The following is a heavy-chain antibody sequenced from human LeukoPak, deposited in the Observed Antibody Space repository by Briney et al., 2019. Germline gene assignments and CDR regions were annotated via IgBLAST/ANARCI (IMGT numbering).Heavy chain of an antibody. V-gene: IGHV1-2*02. J-gene: IGHJ4*02. CDR2: INPNSGGT. Sequence: ASVKVSCKASGYTFTGYYMHWVRQAPGQGLEWMGWINPNSGGTNYAQKFQGRVTMTRDTSNSTAYMELNRLRSDDTAVYYCARSGIAVAGTGDYWGQGTLVTVSS. CDR1: GYTFTGYY. CDR3: ARSGIAVAGTGDY. D-gene: IGHD6-19*01.